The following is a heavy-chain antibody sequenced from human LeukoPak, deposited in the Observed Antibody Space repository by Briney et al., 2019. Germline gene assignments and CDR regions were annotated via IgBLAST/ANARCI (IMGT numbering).Heavy chain of an antibody. V-gene: IGHV4-59*01. CDR3: ARYAALSGPNWLDP. CDR1: GGSIIGYW. D-gene: IGHD6-19*01. Sequence: PSETLSLTCTVSGGSIIGYWWSWIRQPPGKGLEWIGNIRYNGNTYSNPSLKSRVTISVDTSKNQFSVKLSSVTAADTAMYYCARYAALSGPNWLDPWGRGTLVTVSS. CDR2: IRYNGNT. J-gene: IGHJ5*02.